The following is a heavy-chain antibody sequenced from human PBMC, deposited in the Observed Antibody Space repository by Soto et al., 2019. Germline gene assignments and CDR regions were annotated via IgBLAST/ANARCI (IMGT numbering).Heavy chain of an antibody. CDR2: IDPSDSYT. CDR3: ARHLPPSGWFDP. Sequence: LGESLKISCKGSGYSFTSYWISWVRQMPGKGLEWMGRIDPSDSYTNYSPSFQGHVTISADKSISTAYLQWSSLKASDTATYYCARHLPPSGWFDPWGQGTLVTVSS. V-gene: IGHV5-10-1*01. CDR1: GYSFTSYW. J-gene: IGHJ5*02. D-gene: IGHD3-10*01.